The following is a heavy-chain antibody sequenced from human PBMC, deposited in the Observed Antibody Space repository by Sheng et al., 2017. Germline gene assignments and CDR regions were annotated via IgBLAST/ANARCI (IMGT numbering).Heavy chain of an antibody. J-gene: IGHJ3*02. CDR3: ARDDYYDSSGVGGGRFDI. V-gene: IGHV4-39*07. Sequence: QLQLQESGPGLVKPSETLSLTCTVSGGSISSSSYYWGWIRQPPGKGLEWIGSIYYSGSTYYNPSLKSRVTISVDTSKNQFSLKLSSVTAADTAVYYCARDDYYDSSGVGGGRFDIWGRRDKWSPSL. D-gene: IGHD3-22*01. CDR2: IYYSGST. CDR1: GGSISSSSYY.